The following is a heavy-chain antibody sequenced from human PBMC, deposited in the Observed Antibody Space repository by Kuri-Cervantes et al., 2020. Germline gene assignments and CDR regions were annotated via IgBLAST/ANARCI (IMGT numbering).Heavy chain of an antibody. CDR3: TTTTVGYYYYGMDV. V-gene: IGHV3-73*01. Sequence: GESLKISCAASGFTFSGSAMHWVRQASGKGLEWVGRIRSKANSYATAYAASVKGRFTISRDDSKNTAYLQMNSLKTEDTAMYYCTTTTVGYYYYGMDVWGQGTTVTVSS. CDR2: IRSKANSYAT. J-gene: IGHJ6*02. CDR1: GFTFSGSA. D-gene: IGHD4-11*01.